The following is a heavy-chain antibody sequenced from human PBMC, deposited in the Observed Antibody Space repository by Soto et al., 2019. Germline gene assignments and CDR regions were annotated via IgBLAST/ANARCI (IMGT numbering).Heavy chain of an antibody. CDR2: IIPIFGTA. CDR3: ARVGRNRYDFWSGPSYYFDY. Sequence: GASVKVSCKASGGTFSSYAISWVRQAPGQGLEWMGGIIPIFGTANYAQKFQGRVTITADESTSTAYMELSSLRSEDTAVYYCARVGRNRYDFWSGPSYYFDYWGQGTLVPVSS. D-gene: IGHD3-3*01. V-gene: IGHV1-69*13. CDR1: GGTFSSYA. J-gene: IGHJ4*02.